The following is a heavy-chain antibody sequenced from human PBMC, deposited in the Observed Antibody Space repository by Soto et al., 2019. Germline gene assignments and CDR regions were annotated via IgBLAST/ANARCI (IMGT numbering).Heavy chain of an antibody. Sequence: ASVKVSCKASGYTFTGYYMHCVRQAPGQVLEWMGWINPNSGGTNYAQKFQGRVTMTRDTSISTAYMELSRLRSDDTAVYYCARGPIPDYVWGSYRYLFDYWGQGTLVTVSS. CDR2: INPNSGGT. J-gene: IGHJ4*02. CDR3: ARGPIPDYVWGSYRYLFDY. CDR1: GYTFTGYY. D-gene: IGHD3-16*02. V-gene: IGHV1-2*02.